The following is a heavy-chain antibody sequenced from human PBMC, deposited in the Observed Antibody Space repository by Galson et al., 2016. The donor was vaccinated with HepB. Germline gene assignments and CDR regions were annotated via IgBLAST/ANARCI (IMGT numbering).Heavy chain of an antibody. CDR2: INTNTGNP. V-gene: IGHV7-4-1*02. Sequence: SCKASGYTFTNYGINWVRQAPGQGLEWMGWINTNTGNPSYAQGFTGRLVLSLDTSVSTAYLQISSLKAEETAVSYFGGASTTLTTEGIGYWGPGTLVPVSS. J-gene: IGHJ4*02. CDR1: GYTFTNYG. D-gene: IGHD4-17*01. CDR3: GGASTTLTTEGIGY.